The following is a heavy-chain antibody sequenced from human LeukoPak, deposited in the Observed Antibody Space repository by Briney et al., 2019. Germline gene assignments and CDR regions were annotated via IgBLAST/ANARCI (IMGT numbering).Heavy chain of an antibody. CDR3: ARDCDRSGYYCY. D-gene: IGHD3-22*01. J-gene: IGHJ4*02. Sequence: ASVKVSCKASGYSFTSYGISWVRQAPGQGLEWMGWISAYNGNTNYAQKLQGRVTMTTDISTSTAYMELRSLRSDDTAVYYCARDCDRSGYYCYWGQGTLVTVSS. CDR1: GYSFTSYG. CDR2: ISAYNGNT. V-gene: IGHV1-18*01.